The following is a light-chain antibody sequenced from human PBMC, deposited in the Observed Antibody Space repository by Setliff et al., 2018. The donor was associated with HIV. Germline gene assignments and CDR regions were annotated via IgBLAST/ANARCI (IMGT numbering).Light chain of an antibody. CDR1: SSDVGGYNY. J-gene: IGLJ1*01. Sequence: LTQPASVSGSPGQSITISCTGTSSDVGGYNYVSWYQQHPGKAPKLIIYEVKNRPSGVSNRFSGSKSGNTASLTISGLQAEDEADYYCSSYTISTSLGVFGTGTKVT. CDR3: SSYTISTSLGV. CDR2: EVK. V-gene: IGLV2-14*01.